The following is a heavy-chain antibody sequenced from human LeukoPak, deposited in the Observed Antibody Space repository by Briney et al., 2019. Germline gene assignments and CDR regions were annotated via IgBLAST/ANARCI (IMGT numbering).Heavy chain of an antibody. CDR1: GFTFSSYG. J-gene: IGHJ4*02. Sequence: GGSLRLSCAASGFTFSSYGMSWVRQAPGKGLECVSSFSGSGGSTYYADSVKGRFTISRDNSKNTLYLQMNSLRAEDTAVYYCAKLGVTTPVDYWGQGTLVTVSS. CDR2: FSGSGGST. V-gene: IGHV3-23*01. CDR3: AKLGVTTPVDY. D-gene: IGHD4-17*01.